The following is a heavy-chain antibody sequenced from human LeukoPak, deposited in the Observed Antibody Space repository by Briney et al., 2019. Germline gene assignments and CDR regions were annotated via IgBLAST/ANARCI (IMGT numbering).Heavy chain of an antibody. CDR3: AKDRRKVQLWFFDY. D-gene: IGHD5-18*01. V-gene: IGHV3-33*06. J-gene: IGHJ4*02. CDR1: GFTFSSYG. Sequence: GGSLRLSCAASGFTFSSYGMHWVRQAPGKGLEWVAVIWYDGSNKYYADSVKGRFTISRDNSKNTLYLQMNSLRAEDTAVYYCAKDRRKVQLWFFDYWGQGTLVTVSS. CDR2: IWYDGSNK.